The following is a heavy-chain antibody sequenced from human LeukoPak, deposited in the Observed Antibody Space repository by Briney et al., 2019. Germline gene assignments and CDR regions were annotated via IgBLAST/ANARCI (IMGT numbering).Heavy chain of an antibody. CDR2: VYYTGST. J-gene: IGHJ4*02. D-gene: IGHD3-9*01. V-gene: IGHV4-39*01. Sequence: SEALSPALPVSCAHVHCSLPYWGWVRPPPGKGLEGVANVYYTGSTYCNPSLKSRVTMAVDTSKNQFSLKMTSVTAADTAIYYSARLTKGRYFDYIFAFWGQGILVTVSS. CDR1: CAHVHCSLPY. CDR3: ARLTKGRYFDYIFAF.